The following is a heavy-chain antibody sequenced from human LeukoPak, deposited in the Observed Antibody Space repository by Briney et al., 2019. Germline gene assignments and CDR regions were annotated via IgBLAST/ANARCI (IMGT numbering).Heavy chain of an antibody. CDR3: AKVRGTYSSGYFFDY. J-gene: IGHJ4*02. Sequence: GGSLRLSCAASGFTLDNYAMHWVRQAPGKGLEWLSIISWNSGYIGYADSVKGRFTISRDNAKKSLDLQMNSLRAEDTAFYYCAKVRGTYSSGYFFDYWGQGTLVTVSS. CDR2: ISWNSGYI. CDR1: GFTLDNYA. V-gene: IGHV3-9*01. D-gene: IGHD6-19*01.